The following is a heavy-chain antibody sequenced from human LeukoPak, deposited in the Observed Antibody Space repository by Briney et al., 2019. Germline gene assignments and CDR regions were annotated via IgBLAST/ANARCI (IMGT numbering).Heavy chain of an antibody. J-gene: IGHJ5*02. Sequence: SETLSPTCAVYGGSFSGYYWSWIRQPPGKGLEWIGEINHSGSTNYNPSLKSRVTISVDTSKNQFSLKLSSVTAADTAVYYCARGGIVVVPAARPTWFDPWGQGTLVTVSS. CDR1: GGSFSGYY. D-gene: IGHD2-2*01. CDR3: ARGGIVVVPAARPTWFDP. V-gene: IGHV4-34*01. CDR2: INHSGST.